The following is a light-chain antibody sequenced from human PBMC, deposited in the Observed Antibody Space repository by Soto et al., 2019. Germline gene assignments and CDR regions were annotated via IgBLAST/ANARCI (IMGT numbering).Light chain of an antibody. CDR3: QQYGSSPPGT. V-gene: IGKV3-20*01. J-gene: IGKJ1*01. Sequence: EIVLTQSPGTLSLPPGERATLSCRASQSVSSSYLAWYQQKPGQAPRLLIYSASSRATGIPDRFSGSGSGTAFTLTISRLEPEDFAVYYCQQYGSSPPGTFGQGTKVEIK. CDR2: SAS. CDR1: QSVSSSY.